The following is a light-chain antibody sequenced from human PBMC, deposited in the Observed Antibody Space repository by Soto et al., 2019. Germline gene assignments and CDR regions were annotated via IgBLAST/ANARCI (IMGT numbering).Light chain of an antibody. Sequence: EIVMTQSPATLSVSPGERATHSCRASQSVSSNLAWYQQKPGQAPRLLIYGASTRATGIPARFSGSGSGTEFTLTISSLQSEDFAVYYCQQYNNWPRTFGQGTKVAIK. CDR3: QQYNNWPRT. J-gene: IGKJ1*01. V-gene: IGKV3-15*01. CDR1: QSVSSN. CDR2: GAS.